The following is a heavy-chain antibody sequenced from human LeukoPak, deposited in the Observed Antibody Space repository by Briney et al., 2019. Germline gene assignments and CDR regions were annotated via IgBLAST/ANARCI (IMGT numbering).Heavy chain of an antibody. V-gene: IGHV1-2*02. CDR3: ATVATGTTNYYYYMDV. Sequence: VSVKVSCKASGYTFTGYYMHWVRQAPGQGLEWMGWINPNSGGTNYAQKFQGRVTMTRDTSISTAYMELSRLRSDDTAVYYCATVATGTTNYYYYMDVWGKGTTVTVSS. CDR1: GYTFTGYY. CDR2: INPNSGGT. J-gene: IGHJ6*03. D-gene: IGHD1-7*01.